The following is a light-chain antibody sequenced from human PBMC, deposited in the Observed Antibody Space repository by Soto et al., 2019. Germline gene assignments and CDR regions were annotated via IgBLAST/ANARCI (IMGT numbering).Light chain of an antibody. J-gene: IGLJ3*02. V-gene: IGLV1-40*01. CDR1: SSNIGAGYD. CDR2: GNS. Sequence: QSVLTQPPSVSGAPGQRVTISCTGSSSNIGAGYDVHWYQQLPGTAPKLLIYGNSNRPSGVPDRFSGSKSGTSASMAITGLQAEDEAEYYYQSYDSRLSGGVFGGGTKPTVL. CDR3: QSYDSRLSGGV.